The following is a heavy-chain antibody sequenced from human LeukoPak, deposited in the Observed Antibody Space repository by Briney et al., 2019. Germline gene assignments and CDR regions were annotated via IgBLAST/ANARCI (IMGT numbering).Heavy chain of an antibody. V-gene: IGHV3-30*18. J-gene: IGHJ4*02. CDR3: AKTGTMYYFDY. D-gene: IGHD2-2*01. Sequence: RRSLRLSCAASGFTFSSYGMHWVRQAPGKGLEWVAVISYDGSNKYYADSVKGRFTISRDNSKNTLYLQMNSLRAEDTAVYYCAKTGTMYYFDYWGQGTLVTVSS. CDR2: ISYDGSNK. CDR1: GFTFSSYG.